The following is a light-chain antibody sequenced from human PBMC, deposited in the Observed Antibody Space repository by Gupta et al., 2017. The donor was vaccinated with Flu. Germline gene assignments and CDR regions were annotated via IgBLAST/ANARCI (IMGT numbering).Light chain of an antibody. J-gene: IGKJ5*01. V-gene: IGKV1-5*03. Sequence: DIQMTQSPSTLSASVGDRVSITCRASQSVSRWLAWYQQKPGTAPKLLIYQASSLESGVPSRFSGSGSGTEFTLTISSRQPDDFATYYFQQYNSYSPITFGQGTRLEIK. CDR2: QAS. CDR3: QQYNSYSPIT. CDR1: QSVSRW.